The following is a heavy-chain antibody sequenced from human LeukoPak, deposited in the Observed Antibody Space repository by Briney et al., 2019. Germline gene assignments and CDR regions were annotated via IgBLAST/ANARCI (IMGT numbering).Heavy chain of an antibody. J-gene: IGHJ4*02. CDR3: AELAVAGTLGFDY. Sequence: GGSLRLSCAASGFTFSSYAMHWVRQAPGKGLEWVAVISYDGSNKYYADSVKGRFTISRDNSKNTLYLQMNSLRAEDTAVYYCAELAVAGTLGFDYWGQGTLVTVCS. V-gene: IGHV3-30*04. CDR2: ISYDGSNK. D-gene: IGHD6-19*01. CDR1: GFTFSSYA.